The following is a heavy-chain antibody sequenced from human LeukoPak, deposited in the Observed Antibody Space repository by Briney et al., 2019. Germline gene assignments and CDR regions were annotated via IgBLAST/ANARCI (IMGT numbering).Heavy chain of an antibody. V-gene: IGHV5-51*01. Sequence: GESLKISCKGSGYSFTSYWIGWVRQMPGKGLEWMGIIYPGDSDTRYNPSFQGQVTISADKSISTAYLQWSSLKASDTAMYYCARPASTPPAYFDYWGQGTLVTVSS. D-gene: IGHD5/OR15-5a*01. CDR3: ARPASTPPAYFDY. CDR2: IYPGDSDT. CDR1: GYSFTSYW. J-gene: IGHJ4*02.